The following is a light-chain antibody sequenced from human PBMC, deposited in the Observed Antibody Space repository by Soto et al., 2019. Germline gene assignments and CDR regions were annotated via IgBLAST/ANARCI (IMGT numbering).Light chain of an antibody. V-gene: IGLV2-14*03. J-gene: IGLJ2*01. Sequence: ARNNPASGNRLDVQSISIFYTKTINDIGSYNYVSWYQQHPGRAPQLIIYDVSYRPSGVSDRFSGSKSGNTASLTISGLRAEDEADYYCSSSAGTSTIFGGGTKSTV. CDR2: DVS. CDR3: SSSAGTSTI. CDR1: INDIGSYNY.